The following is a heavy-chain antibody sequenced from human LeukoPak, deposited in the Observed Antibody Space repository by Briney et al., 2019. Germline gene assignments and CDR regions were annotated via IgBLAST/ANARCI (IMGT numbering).Heavy chain of an antibody. Sequence: GGSLRLSCGASGFTFRSYAMSWVRQAPGKGLEWVAAISGSGGSTYYADSVKGRFTISRDNSKNTLYLQMNSLRAEDTAVYYCAKFDYYDSSGYYNKVLDAFDIWGQGTMVTVSS. V-gene: IGHV3-23*01. CDR1: GFTFRSYA. J-gene: IGHJ3*02. D-gene: IGHD3-22*01. CDR3: AKFDYYDSSGYYNKVLDAFDI. CDR2: ISGSGGST.